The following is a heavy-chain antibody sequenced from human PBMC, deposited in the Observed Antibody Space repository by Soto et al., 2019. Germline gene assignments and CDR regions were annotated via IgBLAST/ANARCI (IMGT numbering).Heavy chain of an antibody. CDR1: GFTFYDYG. CDR2: ISGSSRRT. D-gene: IGHD4-4*01. Sequence: EIHLLESGGGLVEPGGSLTLSCAASGFTFYDYGMNWVRQAPGKGPEWVSSISGSSRRTDYADSVKGRFVISRDNSKAMVYLEMNRLRAADTAVYYCAKDFSSKGWMGLNAPSDSWGQGILVSVSS. V-gene: IGHV3-23*01. J-gene: IGHJ4*02. CDR3: AKDFSSKGWMGLNAPSDS.